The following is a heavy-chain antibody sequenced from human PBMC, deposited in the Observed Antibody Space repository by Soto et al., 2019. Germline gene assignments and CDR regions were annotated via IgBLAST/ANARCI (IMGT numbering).Heavy chain of an antibody. CDR3: ARRPSNAYYYYYYMDV. Sequence: QVQLVEAGGGVVQPGRSLRLSCAASGFTFSSYGMHWVRQAPGKGLEWVAVIWYDGSNKYYADSVKGRFTISRDNSKNTLYLQMNSLRAEDTAVYYCARRPSNAYYYYYYMDVWGKGTTVTVSS. CDR2: IWYDGSNK. V-gene: IGHV3-33*01. J-gene: IGHJ6*03. CDR1: GFTFSSYG.